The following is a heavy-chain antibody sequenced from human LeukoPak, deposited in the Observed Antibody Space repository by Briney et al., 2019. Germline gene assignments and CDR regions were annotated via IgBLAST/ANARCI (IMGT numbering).Heavy chain of an antibody. J-gene: IGHJ6*02. CDR3: AREGRDFTLFV. Sequence: PSETLSFTCSVYGGSVIDSNSFWGWIRQPPGKVLEWIAYYNPSLKRRLTMSLDTSKNQLSMSMASVTVADTAVYYMAREGRDFTLFVCGQGTTVIVSS. CDR1: GGSVIDSNSF. V-gene: IGHV4-30-4*02. D-gene: IGHD2/OR15-2a*01.